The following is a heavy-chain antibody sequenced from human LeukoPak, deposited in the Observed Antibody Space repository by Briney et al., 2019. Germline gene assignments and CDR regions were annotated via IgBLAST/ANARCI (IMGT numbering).Heavy chain of an antibody. CDR2: ISGSGSSA. Sequence: PGGSLRLSCAASGFTFSSYAMSWVRQAPEKGLEWVSAISGSGSSAYYADSVKGRFTISRDNSRNTLYLQMNSLRAEDTAVYYCAKGGRIVGATGYYYMDVWGKGTTVTVSS. CDR1: GFTFSSYA. V-gene: IGHV3-23*01. J-gene: IGHJ6*03. D-gene: IGHD1-26*01. CDR3: AKGGRIVGATGYYYMDV.